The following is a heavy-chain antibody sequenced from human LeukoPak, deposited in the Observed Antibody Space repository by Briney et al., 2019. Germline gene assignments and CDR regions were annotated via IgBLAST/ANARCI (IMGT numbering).Heavy chain of an antibody. CDR3: ARSLSGREYFDY. J-gene: IGHJ1*01. Sequence: PGGSLRLSCAASGFTLVSHGVHWVRQAPGKGLEWVAFMHSDGNNKYYADAVKGRFTISRDRSKNTLYLQMNSLGPEDTAVYYCARSLSGREYFDYWGQGTLLTVSS. V-gene: IGHV3-30*02. CDR2: MHSDGNNK. CDR1: GFTLVSHG.